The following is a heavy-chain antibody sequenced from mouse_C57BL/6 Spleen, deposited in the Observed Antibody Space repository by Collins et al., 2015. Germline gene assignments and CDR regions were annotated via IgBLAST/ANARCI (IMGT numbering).Heavy chain of an antibody. CDR2: IYPGSGST. Sequence: QVQLQQPGAELVKPGASVKMSCKASGYTFSSYWITWVKQRPGQGLEWIGDIYPGSGSTNYNEKFKSKATLTVDTSSSTVYMELSRLTSEDSAVYFCARHGKLTGDYWGQGTTLTVSS. J-gene: IGHJ2*01. D-gene: IGHD4-1*01. CDR1: GYTFSSYW. CDR3: ARHGKLTGDY. V-gene: IGHV1-55*01.